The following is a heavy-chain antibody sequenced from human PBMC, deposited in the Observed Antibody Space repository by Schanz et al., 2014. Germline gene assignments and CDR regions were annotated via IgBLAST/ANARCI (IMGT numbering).Heavy chain of an antibody. V-gene: IGHV1-46*01. CDR3: ARQPGRITVSGVVSNWFDP. Sequence: QEQLVQSGAEVRKPGASVKVSCKASGYTFTSYSMHWVRQAPGQGLEWMGIINLSGGSTNNAQKFQGRLTMTRDTSTSTVYMELSSLRSEDTAVYYCARQPGRITVSGVVSNWFDPWGQGTLVTVSS. CDR2: INLSGGST. J-gene: IGHJ5*02. CDR1: GYTFTSYS. D-gene: IGHD3-3*01.